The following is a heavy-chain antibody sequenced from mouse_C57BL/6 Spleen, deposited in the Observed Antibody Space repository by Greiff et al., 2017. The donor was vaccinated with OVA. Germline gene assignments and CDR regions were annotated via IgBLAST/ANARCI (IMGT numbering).Heavy chain of an antibody. CDR2: IHPNSGST. V-gene: IGHV1-64*01. CDR3: ARGLLRYYAMDY. Sequence: VQLPQPGAALVKPGASVKLSCKASGYTFTSYWMHWVKQRPGQGLEWIGMIHPNSGSTNYNEKFKSKATLTVDKSSSTTYMQLSSLTSEDSAVYYCARGLLRYYAMDYWGQGTSVTVSS. D-gene: IGHD1-1*01. CDR1: GYTFTSYW. J-gene: IGHJ4*01.